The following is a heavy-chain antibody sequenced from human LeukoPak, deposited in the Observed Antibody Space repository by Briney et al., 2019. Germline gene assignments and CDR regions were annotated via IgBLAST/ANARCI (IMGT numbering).Heavy chain of an antibody. J-gene: IGHJ3*02. CDR1: GGTFSSYA. D-gene: IGHD3-22*01. CDR2: IIPIFGTA. V-gene: IGHV1-69*05. Sequence: SVKVSCKASGGTFSSYAISWVRQAPGQGLEWMGGIIPIFGTANYAQKFQGRVTITTDESTSTAYMELSSLRSEDTAVYYCARDSDSSSPEGDAFDIWGQGTMVTVSS. CDR3: ARDSDSSSPEGDAFDI.